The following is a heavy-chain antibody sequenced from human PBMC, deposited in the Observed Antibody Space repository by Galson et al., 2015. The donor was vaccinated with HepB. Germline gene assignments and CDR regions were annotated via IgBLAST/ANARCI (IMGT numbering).Heavy chain of an antibody. CDR3: ARDREQQINWFDP. Sequence: SETLSLTCTVSGGSISSSSYYWGWIRQPPGKGLEWIGSIYYSGSTYYNPSLKSRVTISVDTSKNQFSLKLSSVTAADTAVYYCARDREQQINWFDPWGQGTLVTVSS. V-gene: IGHV4-39*07. D-gene: IGHD6-13*01. CDR2: IYYSGST. J-gene: IGHJ5*02. CDR1: GGSISSSSYY.